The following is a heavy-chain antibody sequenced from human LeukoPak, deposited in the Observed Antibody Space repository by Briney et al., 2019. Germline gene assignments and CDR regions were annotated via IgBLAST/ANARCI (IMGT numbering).Heavy chain of an antibody. V-gene: IGHV4-34*01. J-gene: IGHJ6*03. CDR2: INHSGST. CDR3: ARVVDPGGYYYFYYMDV. CDR1: GGSFSGYY. Sequence: SETLSLTCAVYGGSFSGYYWSWIRQPPGKGLEWIGEINHSGSTNYNPSLKSRVAISVDTSKNQLSLKLSSVTAADTAVYYCARVVDPGGYYYFYYMDVWGKGTTVTVSS. D-gene: IGHD3-16*01.